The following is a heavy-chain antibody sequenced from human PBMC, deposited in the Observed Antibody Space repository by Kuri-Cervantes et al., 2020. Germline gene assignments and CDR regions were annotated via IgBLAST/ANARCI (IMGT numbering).Heavy chain of an antibody. Sequence: GGSLRLSCATSGFTFSNYGMSWVRQAPGKGLEWVSTISDRTYYTDSVKGRFTISRDNSKNTLYLQMNSLRAEDTAVYYCAKARYAYGLPGMDVWGQGTTVTVSS. V-gene: IGHV3-23*01. CDR2: ISDRT. D-gene: IGHD2-2*01. CDR1: GFTFSNYG. CDR3: AKARYAYGLPGMDV. J-gene: IGHJ6*02.